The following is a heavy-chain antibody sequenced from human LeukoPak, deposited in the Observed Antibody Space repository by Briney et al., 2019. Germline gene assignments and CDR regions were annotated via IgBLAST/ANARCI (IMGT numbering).Heavy chain of an antibody. CDR1: GGSISSGGYS. CDR3: ARGSIAARPEGWFDP. D-gene: IGHD6-6*01. V-gene: IGHV4-30-2*01. Sequence: SQTLSLTCAVSGGSISSGGYSWSWIRQPPGKGLEWIGYIYHSGSTYYNPSLKGRVTISVDRSKNQFSLKLSSVTAADTAVYYCARGSIAARPEGWFDPWGQGTLVTVSS. J-gene: IGHJ5*02. CDR2: IYHSGST.